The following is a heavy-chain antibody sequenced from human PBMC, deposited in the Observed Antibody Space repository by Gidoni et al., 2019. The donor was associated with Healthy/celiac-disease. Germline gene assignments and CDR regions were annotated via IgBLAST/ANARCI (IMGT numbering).Heavy chain of an antibody. Sequence: QVQLQQWGAGLLKPSETLSLTCAVYGGSFSGYYWSWIRQPPGKGLEWIGEINHSGSTNYHPSLKSRVTISVDTSKNQFSLKLSSVTAADTAVYYCARGRRSSLGYCSSTSCYPRFDPWGQGTLVTVSS. CDR3: ARGRRSSLGYCSSTSCYPRFDP. V-gene: IGHV4-34*01. D-gene: IGHD2-2*01. J-gene: IGHJ5*02. CDR1: GGSFSGYY. CDR2: INHSGST.